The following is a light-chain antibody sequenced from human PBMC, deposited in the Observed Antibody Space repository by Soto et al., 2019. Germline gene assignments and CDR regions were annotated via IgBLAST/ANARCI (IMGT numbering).Light chain of an antibody. V-gene: IGKV1-39*01. CDR1: QSISTY. CDR3: QQSYTSTLT. J-gene: IGKJ3*01. Sequence: DIQMTQSPSSLSASVGDRVTITCRASQSISTYLNWYQQKPGKAPKLLIYAASSLQSGVPSRFSGSGSGTDFTLTISSLQPEDFATYHCQQSYTSTLTFGPGTKVGIE. CDR2: AAS.